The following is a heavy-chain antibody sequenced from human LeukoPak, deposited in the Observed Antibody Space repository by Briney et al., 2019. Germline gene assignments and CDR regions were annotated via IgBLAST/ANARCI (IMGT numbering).Heavy chain of an antibody. Sequence: GESLKISCKGSGYSFTSYWIGWVRQMPGKGLEWMGIIYPGDSDTRYSPSFQGQVTISGDKSISTAYLQWSSLEASDTAMYYCARQAVVVVAATPRRNAFDIWGQGTMVTVSS. D-gene: IGHD2-15*01. V-gene: IGHV5-51*01. CDR1: GYSFTSYW. J-gene: IGHJ3*02. CDR3: ARQAVVVVAATPRRNAFDI. CDR2: IYPGDSDT.